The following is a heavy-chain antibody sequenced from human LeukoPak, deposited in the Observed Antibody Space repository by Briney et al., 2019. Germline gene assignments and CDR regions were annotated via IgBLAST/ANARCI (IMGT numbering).Heavy chain of an antibody. J-gene: IGHJ5*02. CDR3: ARGPRNDP. V-gene: IGHV1-8*01. CDR1: GYPFTAWE. D-gene: IGHD1-14*01. CDR2: VHPNSGNT. Sequence: ASVKVSCKTSGYPFTAWEINWVRQAAGQGLEWMGWVHPNSGNTAYAQKFQGRVTMTRDTSISTAYMELSGLRFDDTAVYFCARGPRNDPWGQGTLVTVSS.